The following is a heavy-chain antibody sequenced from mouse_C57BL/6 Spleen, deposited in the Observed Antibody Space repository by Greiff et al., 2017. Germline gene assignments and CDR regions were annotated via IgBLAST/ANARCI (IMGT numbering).Heavy chain of an antibody. CDR3: AREASYYDSRYGFAY. CDR2: IFTGSGST. D-gene: IGHD1-1*01. Sequence: QVQLQQSGPELVKPGASVKISCKASGYTFTDYYINWVKQRPGQGLEWIGWIFTGSGSTYYNEKFKGKATLTVDKSSSTPYMLLSSLTTEDSAVYFCAREASYYDSRYGFAYWGQGTLVTVSA. J-gene: IGHJ3*01. V-gene: IGHV1-75*01. CDR1: GYTFTDYY.